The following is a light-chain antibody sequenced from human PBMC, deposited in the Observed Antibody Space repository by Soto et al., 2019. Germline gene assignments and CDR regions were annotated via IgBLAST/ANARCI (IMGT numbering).Light chain of an antibody. V-gene: IGLV2-14*01. J-gene: IGLJ1*01. CDR3: SSFTGSSTLV. Sequence: QSALTQPASVSGSPGQSITISCTGTSSDIGLYNYVSWYQQHPGKAPKLITFEVSNRPSGVSNRFSGSKSGNTASLTISGLQAEDEADYYCSSFTGSSTLVFGSGTKLTVL. CDR1: SSDIGLYNY. CDR2: EVS.